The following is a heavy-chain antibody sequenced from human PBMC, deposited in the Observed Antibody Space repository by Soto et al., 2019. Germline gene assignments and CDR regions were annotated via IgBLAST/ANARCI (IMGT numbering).Heavy chain of an antibody. CDR1: GGTFSSYA. CDR2: IIPIFGTA. CDR3: ARDIVVVVAATDHDAFDI. V-gene: IGHV1-69*13. D-gene: IGHD2-15*01. Sequence: WASVKVSCKASGGTFSSYAISWVRQAPGQGLEWMGGIIPIFGTANYAQKFQGRVTITADESTSTAYMELSSLRSEDTAVYYCARDIVVVVAATDHDAFDIWGQGTM. J-gene: IGHJ3*02.